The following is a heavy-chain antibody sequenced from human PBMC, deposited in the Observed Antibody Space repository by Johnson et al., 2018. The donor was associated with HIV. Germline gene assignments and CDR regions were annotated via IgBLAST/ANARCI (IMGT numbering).Heavy chain of an antibody. V-gene: IGHV3-30*18. D-gene: IGHD4-17*01. CDR1: VFTFSSYT. Sequence: VQLVESGGGLVQPGRSLRLSCAASVFTFSSYTMHWVRQAPGKGLEWVASISNDGSNKFYADSVKGRFTISRDNSRNTLDLQMSSLRPADTAVYYCVKEGTTVTTFLVYHIWGQGTRVTVSS. J-gene: IGHJ3*02. CDR2: ISNDGSNK. CDR3: VKEGTTVTTFLVYHI.